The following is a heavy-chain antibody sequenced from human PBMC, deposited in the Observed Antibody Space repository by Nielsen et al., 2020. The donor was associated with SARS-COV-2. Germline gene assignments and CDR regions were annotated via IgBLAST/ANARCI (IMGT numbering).Heavy chain of an antibody. CDR2: VNYRGGT. CDR3: ARGLSGRQHLDY. CDR1: GGSFGGYY. D-gene: IGHD1-26*01. Sequence: GSLRLSCAVYGGSFGGYYWSWIRQPPGKGLEWIGEVNYRGGTNYNPSLKSRVTISMDASKNQFSLKMSSVTAADTAVYYCARGLSGRQHLDYWGQGTLVTVSS. J-gene: IGHJ4*02. V-gene: IGHV4-34*01.